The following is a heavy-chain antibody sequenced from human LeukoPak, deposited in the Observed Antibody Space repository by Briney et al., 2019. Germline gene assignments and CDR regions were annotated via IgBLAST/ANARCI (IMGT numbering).Heavy chain of an antibody. CDR2: ISSIGSTI. J-gene: IGHJ3*02. Sequence: GGSLRLSCAASGFTFSSYEMNWVRQAPGKGLEWVSYISSIGSTIYYADSVKGRFTISRENAKNSLYLQMNSLRAEDTAVYYCARSGGYFDWLSNHDAFDIWGQGTMVTVSS. CDR1: GFTFSSYE. CDR3: ARSGGYFDWLSNHDAFDI. V-gene: IGHV3-48*03. D-gene: IGHD3-9*01.